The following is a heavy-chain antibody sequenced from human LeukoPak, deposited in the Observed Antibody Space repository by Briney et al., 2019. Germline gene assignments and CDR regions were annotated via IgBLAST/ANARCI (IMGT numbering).Heavy chain of an antibody. CDR1: GFTFSNYP. V-gene: IGHV3-23*01. CDR2: IDCSGGST. D-gene: IGHD4/OR15-4a*01. CDR3: AKSTNYLSIDY. Sequence: GGSLRLSCAASGFTFSNYPMSWVRQAPGKGLEWVSVIDCSGGSTHYADSVKGRFTISRDNSKNTLYLQMNSLRAEDTAVYYCAKSTNYLSIDYWGQGTLVTVSS. J-gene: IGHJ4*02.